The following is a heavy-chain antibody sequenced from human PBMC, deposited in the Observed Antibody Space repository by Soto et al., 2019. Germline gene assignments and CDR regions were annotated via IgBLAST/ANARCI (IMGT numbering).Heavy chain of an antibody. CDR1: GFTFSSYS. V-gene: IGHV3-21*01. J-gene: IGHJ4*02. D-gene: IGHD2-2*01. Sequence: EVQLVESGGGLVKPGGSLRLSCAASGFTFSSYSMNWVRQAPGKGLEWVSSISSSSSYIYYADSVKGRFTISRDNAKNSLYLQMNSLRAEDTAVYYCARDLGGDCSSNSCHGWGQGTLVTVSS. CDR3: ARDLGGDCSSNSCHG. CDR2: ISSSSSYI.